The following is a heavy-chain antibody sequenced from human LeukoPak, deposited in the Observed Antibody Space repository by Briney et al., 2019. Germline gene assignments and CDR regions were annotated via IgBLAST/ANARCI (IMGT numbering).Heavy chain of an antibody. Sequence: GGSLRLSCVVSGFTFSSYGMHWVRQAPGKGLEWVAFIRYDGSDKYYADSVKGRFTISRYNSKNTLYLQMNSLRAEDTAVYYCAKGPGAREGWYFDYWGQGTLVTVSS. V-gene: IGHV3-30*02. D-gene: IGHD2-8*02. CDR3: AKGPGAREGWYFDY. CDR1: GFTFSSYG. CDR2: IRYDGSDK. J-gene: IGHJ4*02.